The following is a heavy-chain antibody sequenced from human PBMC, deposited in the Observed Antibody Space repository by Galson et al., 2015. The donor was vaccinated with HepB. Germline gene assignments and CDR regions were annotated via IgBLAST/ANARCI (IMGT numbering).Heavy chain of an antibody. Sequence: QSGAEVKKPGESLKISCKGSGYSFTSYWIGWVRQMPGKGLEWMGIIYPGDSYTNYSPSFQGHVTISADKSISTAYLQWSSLKASDTAMYYCARHEVVPAAKISLAVVAATQEDDYWGQGTLVTVSS. CDR2: IYPGDSYT. J-gene: IGHJ4*02. D-gene: IGHD2-2*01. CDR1: GYSFTSYW. V-gene: IGHV5-51*01. CDR3: ARHEVVPAAKISLAVVAATQEDDY.